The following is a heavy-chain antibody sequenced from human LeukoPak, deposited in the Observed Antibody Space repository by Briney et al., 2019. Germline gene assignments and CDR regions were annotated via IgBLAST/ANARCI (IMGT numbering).Heavy chain of an antibody. CDR1: GFRFSGHY. J-gene: IGHJ4*02. CDR2: ITNSGDFV. CDR3: VREARATPDF. V-gene: IGHV3-11*01. Sequence: GGSLRLSCAASGFRFSGHYVSWIRQAPGKGLEWISYITNSGDFVNYADSVKGRFTISRDNAKNSLYLQMNSLRAEDTAVYYCVREARATPDFWGQGTVVTVSS. D-gene: IGHD1-26*01.